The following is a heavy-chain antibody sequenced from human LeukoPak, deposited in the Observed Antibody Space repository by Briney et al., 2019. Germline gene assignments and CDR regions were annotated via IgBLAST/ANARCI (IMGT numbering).Heavy chain of an antibody. V-gene: IGHV3-23*01. Sequence: PGGSLRLSCAASGFTFSSYAMNWVRQAPGKGLEWVSIIFGTGDTTYYADSVKGRFTGSRDNSKNTLYLQMNDLRPEDTAKYYCAKRNTMIRGGPCFDHWGQGLLVTVSS. CDR2: IFGTGDTT. CDR1: GFTFSSYA. J-gene: IGHJ4*02. CDR3: AKRNTMIRGGPCFDH. D-gene: IGHD3-10*01.